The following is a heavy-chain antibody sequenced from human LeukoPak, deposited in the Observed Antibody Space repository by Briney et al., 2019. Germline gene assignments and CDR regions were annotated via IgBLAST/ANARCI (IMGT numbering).Heavy chain of an antibody. CDR3: AREVGSPAVRSAFDI. V-gene: IGHV3-23*01. Sequence: GGSLRLSCAASGITFSSYAMGWVRQAPGKGLEWVSAISGSGGSTYYADSVKGRFTISRDNAKNSVYLKMNSLRAEDTAVYYCAREVGSPAVRSAFDIWGQGTMVTVS. J-gene: IGHJ3*02. CDR2: ISGSGGST. CDR1: GITFSSYA. D-gene: IGHD2-15*01.